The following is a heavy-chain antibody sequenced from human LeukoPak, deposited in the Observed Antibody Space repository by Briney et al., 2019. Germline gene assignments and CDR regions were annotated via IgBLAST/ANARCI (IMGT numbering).Heavy chain of an antibody. J-gene: IGHJ4*02. CDR3: ARGTSIPAALLTFDY. V-gene: IGHV4-30-4*08. D-gene: IGHD2-2*01. CDR1: GGSISSGDYY. Sequence: PSETLSLTCTVSGGSISSGDYYWSWIRQPPGKGLEWIGYIYYSGSTYYNPSLKSRVTISVDTSKNQFSLKLSSVTAANTGVYYCARGTSIPAALLTFDYWGQGTLVTVSS. CDR2: IYYSGST.